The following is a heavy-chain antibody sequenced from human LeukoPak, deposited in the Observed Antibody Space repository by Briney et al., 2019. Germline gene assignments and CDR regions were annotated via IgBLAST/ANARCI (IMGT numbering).Heavy chain of an antibody. V-gene: IGHV3-30*03. CDR2: ISYDGSNK. CDR3: ARDRGFDY. CDR1: GFTFSSYG. D-gene: IGHD5-24*01. J-gene: IGHJ4*02. Sequence: GGSLRLSCAASGFTFSSYGMHWVRQAPGKGLEWVAVISYDGSNKYYADSVKGRFTISRDDSKNTLYLQMNSLRAEDTAVYYCARDRGFDYWGQGTLVTVSS.